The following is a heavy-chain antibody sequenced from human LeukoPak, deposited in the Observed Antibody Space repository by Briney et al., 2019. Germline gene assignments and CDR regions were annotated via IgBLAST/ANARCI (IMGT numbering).Heavy chain of an antibody. CDR2: INTNGDDT. CDR3: VKDLRGGGYYSSFDY. V-gene: IGHV3-64D*09. D-gene: IGHD3-10*01. J-gene: IGHJ4*02. CDR1: GFTFSTYA. Sequence: TGGSLRLSCSASGFTFSTYAMHWVRQAPGKGPEHVSTINTNGDDTYYADSVKGRFTISRDNSKRTLYLQMSSLRAEDTAVYYCVKDLRGGGYYSSFDYWGQGTLVTVSS.